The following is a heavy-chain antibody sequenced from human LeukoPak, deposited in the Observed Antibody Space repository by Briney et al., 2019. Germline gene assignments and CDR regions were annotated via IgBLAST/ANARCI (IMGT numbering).Heavy chain of an antibody. Sequence: SETLSLTCAVYGGSFSGYYWSWIRQPPGKGLEWIGEINHSGSTNYNPSLKSRVTISVDTSKTQFSLKLSSVTAADTAVYYCARSRLHPIIFDYWAREPWSPSP. J-gene: IGHJ4*02. D-gene: IGHD5-24*01. CDR3: ARSRLHPIIFDY. CDR2: INHSGST. V-gene: IGHV4-34*01. CDR1: GGSFSGYY.